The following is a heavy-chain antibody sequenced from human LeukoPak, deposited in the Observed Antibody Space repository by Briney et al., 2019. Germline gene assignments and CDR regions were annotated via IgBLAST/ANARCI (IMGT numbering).Heavy chain of an antibody. CDR3: GRLGSGTLEFDS. CDR2: ILTTGNT. Sequence: SETLSLTCTVSGDSIGSGTYYWSWIRQPAGRGLEWVGRILTTGNTDYNASLESRVTISVDTSKNVFSMNLTSVTAADTAVYFCGRLGSGTLEFDSWGRGTLVIVSS. J-gene: IGHJ4*02. CDR1: GDSIGSGTYY. D-gene: IGHD1-7*01. V-gene: IGHV4-61*02.